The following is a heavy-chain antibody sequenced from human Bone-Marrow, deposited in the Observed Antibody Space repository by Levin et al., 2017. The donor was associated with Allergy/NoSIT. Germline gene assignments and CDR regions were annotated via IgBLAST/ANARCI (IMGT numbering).Heavy chain of an antibody. J-gene: IGHJ6*02. CDR2: ISYDGSNK. CDR3: AKDRRPLTRLYYYYGMDV. Sequence: PGGSLRLSCAASGFTFSSYGMHWVRQAPGKGLEWVAVISYDGSNKYYADSVKGRFTISRDNSKNTLYLQMNSLRAEDTAVYYCAKDRRPLTRLYYYYGMDVWGQGTTVTVSS. D-gene: IGHD1-14*01. V-gene: IGHV3-30*18. CDR1: GFTFSSYG.